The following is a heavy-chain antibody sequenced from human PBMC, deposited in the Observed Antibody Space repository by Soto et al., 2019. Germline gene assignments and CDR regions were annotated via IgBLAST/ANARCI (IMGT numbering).Heavy chain of an antibody. J-gene: IGHJ6*02. CDR2: TYYRSKWYN. D-gene: IGHD3-3*01. CDR3: ARGEVGFLEWLYYGMDV. Sequence: SQTLSLTFAISGDSVSSNSAAGNWIRQSPSRGLEWLGRTYYRSKWYNDYAVSVKSRITINPDTSKNQFSLQLNSVTPEDTAVYYCARGEVGFLEWLYYGMDVWGQGTTVTSP. V-gene: IGHV6-1*01. CDR1: GDSVSSNSAA.